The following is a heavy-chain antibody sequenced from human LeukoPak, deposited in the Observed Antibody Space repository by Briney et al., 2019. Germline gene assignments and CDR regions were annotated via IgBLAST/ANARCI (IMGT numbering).Heavy chain of an antibody. J-gene: IGHJ4*02. CDR1: GGPMTTHH. Sequence: PSETLSLTCTASGGPMTTHHWNWIRQTPGKGLEWIGYVFDSGRTKVNPSLKSRVTLSADTSKNQLSLRLSSVTAADTAMYYCTTIKRGDIFGYFDFWGQGILVTVSS. CDR3: TTIKRGDIFGYFDF. CDR2: VFDSGRT. D-gene: IGHD3-3*02. V-gene: IGHV4-59*11.